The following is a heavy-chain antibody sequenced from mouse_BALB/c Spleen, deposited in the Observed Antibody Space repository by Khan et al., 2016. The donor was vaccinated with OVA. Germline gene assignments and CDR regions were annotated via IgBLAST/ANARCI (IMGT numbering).Heavy chain of an antibody. CDR2: INPNNGYT. V-gene: IGHV1-4*01. D-gene: IGHD2-14*01. CDR3: GRDGAYYRNDGWFAY. Sequence: VQLQQSGAELARPGASVKMSCKTSGYTFSSYTIHWIKLRPGQGLEWIGYINPNNGYTNYNQKFKDKATLTADKSSTTVYMQLSSLTSDDSARYNWGRDGAYYRNDGWFAYWGQGTLVTVSA. J-gene: IGHJ3*01. CDR1: GYTFSSYT.